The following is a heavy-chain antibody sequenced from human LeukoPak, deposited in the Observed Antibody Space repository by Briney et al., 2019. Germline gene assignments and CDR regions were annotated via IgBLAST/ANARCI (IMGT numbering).Heavy chain of an antibody. V-gene: IGHV3-53*01. J-gene: IGHJ4*02. CDR2: IYSGGTT. D-gene: IGHD4-11*01. CDR3: ARAGSNYLYFDS. CDR1: GFTFSSYA. Sequence: GGSLRLSCAGSGFTFSSYAMSWVRQAPGKGLEWVSVIYSGGTTYYADSVKGRFTISRDNSKNTLYLQMNSLRAEDTAVYYCARAGSNYLYFDSWGQGTLVTVSS.